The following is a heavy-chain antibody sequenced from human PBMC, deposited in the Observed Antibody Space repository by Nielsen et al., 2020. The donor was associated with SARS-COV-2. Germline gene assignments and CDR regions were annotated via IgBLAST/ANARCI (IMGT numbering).Heavy chain of an antibody. CDR2: IYSSGTT. CDR3: ATPFFSGNFPGDPFDS. J-gene: IGHJ4*02. D-gene: IGHD1-26*01. V-gene: IGHV4-39*01. CDR1: GGSISTSSHS. Sequence: SETLSLTCTVSGGSISTSSHSWGWIRQPPGKGLEWIGTIYSSGTTYYGPSLRSRVTISIDRFKSRFSLRLSSVTAADTATYYCATPFFSGNFPGDPFDSWGQGTLVTVSS.